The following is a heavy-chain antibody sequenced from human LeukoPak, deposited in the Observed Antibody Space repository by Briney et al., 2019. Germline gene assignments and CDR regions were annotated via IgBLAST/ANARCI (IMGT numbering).Heavy chain of an antibody. V-gene: IGHV1-24*01. CDR1: GYTLSKLS. CDR3: ATGIQLSPAASFYFDY. J-gene: IGHJ4*02. Sequence: ASVKVSCKVSGYTLSKLSMHWVRQAPGKGLEWMGGFDPGAGETIYAQRFQGRLTVTEEIFTDTANMELSSLRSEDTAVYYCATGIQLSPAASFYFDYWGQGTLVTVSP. CDR2: FDPGAGET. D-gene: IGHD5-18*01.